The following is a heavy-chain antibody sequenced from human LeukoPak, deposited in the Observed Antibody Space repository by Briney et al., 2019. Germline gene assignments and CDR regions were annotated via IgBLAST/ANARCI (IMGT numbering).Heavy chain of an antibody. J-gene: IGHJ4*02. CDR1: GFTVSGNY. CDR3: ARDATEWESSGYFDY. Sequence: GGSLRLSCAASGFTVSGNYMSWVRQAPGKGLEWVSVIYSGGSTYYADSVKGRSTISRDNSKNTLYLQMNSLRAEDTAVYYCARDATEWESSGYFDYWGQGTLVTVSS. D-gene: IGHD1-26*01. CDR2: IYSGGST. V-gene: IGHV3-66*01.